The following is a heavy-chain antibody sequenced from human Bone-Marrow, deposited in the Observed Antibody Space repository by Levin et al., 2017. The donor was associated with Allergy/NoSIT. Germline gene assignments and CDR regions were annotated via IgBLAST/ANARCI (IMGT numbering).Heavy chain of an antibody. V-gene: IGHV1-69*04. J-gene: IGHJ4*02. CDR1: GGTFSSYA. Sequence: SVKVSCKASGGTFSSYAISWVRQAPGQGLEWMGRIIPILGIANYAQKFQGRVTITADKSTSTAYMELSSLRSEDTAVYYCARDSSGRYGVDYWGQGTLVTVSS. CDR3: ARDSSGRYGVDY. CDR2: IIPILGIA. D-gene: IGHD6-19*01.